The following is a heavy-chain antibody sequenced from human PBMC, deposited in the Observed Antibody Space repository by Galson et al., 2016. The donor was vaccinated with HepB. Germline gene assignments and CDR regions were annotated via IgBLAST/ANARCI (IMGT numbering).Heavy chain of an antibody. CDR3: AKDRAGSISWGFGT. V-gene: IGHV3-23*01. CDR1: GFTFSNYA. CDR2: ISDSGSST. D-gene: IGHD3-10*01. J-gene: IGHJ5*02. Sequence: SLRLSCAASGFTFSNYAMNWVRQAPGKGLQWVSTISDSGSSTYYADSVQGRVTISSDNSKNTLYLQMNSLRAEDTAVYYCAKDRAGSISWGFGTWGQGALVTVSS.